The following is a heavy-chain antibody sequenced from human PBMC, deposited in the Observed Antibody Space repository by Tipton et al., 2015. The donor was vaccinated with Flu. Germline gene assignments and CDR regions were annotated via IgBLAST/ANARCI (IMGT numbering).Heavy chain of an antibody. V-gene: IGHV4-59*08. Sequence: TLSLTCRVSGGSISRYYWSWIRQPPGEGLEWIGYVFYSGSTIYKPSLQSRVTIAVDTSKSQLSLKLRSVTAADTAVYYCAKHYDRDAFDVWGQGTMVTVSS. D-gene: IGHD3-22*01. J-gene: IGHJ3*01. CDR3: AKHYDRDAFDV. CDR1: GGSISRYY. CDR2: VFYSGST.